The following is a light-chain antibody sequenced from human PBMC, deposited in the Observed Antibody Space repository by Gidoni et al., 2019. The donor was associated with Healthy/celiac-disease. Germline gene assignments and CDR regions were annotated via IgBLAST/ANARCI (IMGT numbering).Light chain of an antibody. CDR1: QSVSSY. Sequence: EIELTQSPATLSVSPGDRATISCRASQSVSSYLAWYQQKPGQAPRLLIYDASNRATGIPARFSGSGSGTDFTLTISSLEPEDFAVYYCQQRSNWPRTFGEGTKVEIK. CDR3: QQRSNWPRT. V-gene: IGKV3-11*01. CDR2: DAS. J-gene: IGKJ4*01.